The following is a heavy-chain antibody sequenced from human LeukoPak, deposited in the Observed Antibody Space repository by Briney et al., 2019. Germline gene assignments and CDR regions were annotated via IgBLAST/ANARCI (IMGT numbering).Heavy chain of an antibody. V-gene: IGHV1-2*02. J-gene: IGHJ4*02. CDR3: AKHLWFRDTGYFDS. D-gene: IGHD3-10*01. CDR2: VKPDSGDT. CDR1: GYTFTDYY. Sequence: ASVKVPCKASGYTFTDYYIQWLRQAPGQGPEWMGWVKPDSGDTYYAQKLQGRFTMTSDTSISTAFMELSMLTSADTAVYYCAKHLWFRDTGYFDSWGQGTLVVVSS.